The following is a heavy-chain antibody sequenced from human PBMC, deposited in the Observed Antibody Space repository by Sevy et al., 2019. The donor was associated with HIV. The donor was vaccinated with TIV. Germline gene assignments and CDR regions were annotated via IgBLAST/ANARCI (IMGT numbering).Heavy chain of an antibody. CDR3: ARAGEPDDARSSTNFDY. J-gene: IGHJ4*02. CDR2: ISHSGTT. V-gene: IGHV4-34*01. D-gene: IGHD6-6*01. Sequence: SETLSLTCAAYGGSFSGHYWTWIRQPPGKGLEWIGEISHSGTTKYNPSLKSRVTISVDISKNQFSLKLASVTAADTAVYYSARAGEPDDARSSTNFDYWGQGILVTVSS. CDR1: GGSFSGHY.